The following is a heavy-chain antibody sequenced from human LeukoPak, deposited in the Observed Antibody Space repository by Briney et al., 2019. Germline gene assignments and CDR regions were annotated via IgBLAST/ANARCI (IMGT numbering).Heavy chain of an antibody. CDR1: GGFISSTSYY. CDR3: VRSSGWTDALDI. Sequence: PSETLSLTCTVSGGFISSTSYYWGWVRQPPGKGLEWIGSIYYTGTTFYNPSLKSRVSISVDTSKNQFSLKLSSVTAADTAVYYCVRSSGWTDALDIWGQGTMVTVSS. D-gene: IGHD6-19*01. J-gene: IGHJ3*02. CDR2: IYYTGTT. V-gene: IGHV4-39*07.